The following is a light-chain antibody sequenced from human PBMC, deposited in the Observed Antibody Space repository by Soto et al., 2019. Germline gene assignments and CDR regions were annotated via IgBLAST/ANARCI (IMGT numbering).Light chain of an antibody. V-gene: IGKV1-5*03. J-gene: IGKJ1*01. Sequence: DIQMTQSPSTLSGSVGDRVTITCRASQTISSWLAWYQQKPGKAPKLLIYKASTLKSGVPSRFSGSGSGTDFTLTISRLEPEDFAVYYCQQYNNWPAWTFGQGTKVDIK. CDR3: QQYNNWPAWT. CDR2: KAS. CDR1: QTISSW.